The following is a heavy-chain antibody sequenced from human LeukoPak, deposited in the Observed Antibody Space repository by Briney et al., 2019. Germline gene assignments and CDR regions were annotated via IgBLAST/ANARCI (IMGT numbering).Heavy chain of an antibody. CDR3: ARALWFGPFDP. CDR2: IYYSGSP. D-gene: IGHD3-10*01. CDR1: GGSISTHY. Sequence: SETLSLTCTVSGGSISTHYWSWIRQPPGKGLERIGYIYYSGSPNYNPSLKSRVTISVDTSKNQFSLKLSSVTAADTAVYYCARALWFGPFDPWGQGTLVTASS. V-gene: IGHV4-59*11. J-gene: IGHJ5*02.